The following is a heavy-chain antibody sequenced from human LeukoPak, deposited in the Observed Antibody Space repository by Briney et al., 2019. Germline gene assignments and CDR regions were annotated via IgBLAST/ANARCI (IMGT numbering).Heavy chain of an antibody. J-gene: IGHJ4*02. CDR1: GFTFNTYE. V-gene: IGHV3-48*03. Sequence: GGSLRLSCAASGFTFNTYEMNWVRQAPGKGLEWVSYISTGGSTKYYADSVKGRFTISRDNAMNSLYLQMNSLRAEDTAVYYCARAQQLGPLDYWGQGTLVTVSS. D-gene: IGHD6-13*01. CDR2: ISTGGSTK. CDR3: ARAQQLGPLDY.